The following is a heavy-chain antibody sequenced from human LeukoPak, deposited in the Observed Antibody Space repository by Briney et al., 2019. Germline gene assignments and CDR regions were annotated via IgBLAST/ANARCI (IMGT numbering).Heavy chain of an antibody. D-gene: IGHD3-9*01. CDR3: AREGGGYFDWTY. CDR2: IYYSGST. CDR1: GGSISSYY. V-gene: IGHV4-59*12. Sequence: SKTLSLTCTVSGGSISSYYWSWIRQPPGKGLEWIGYIYYSGSTNYNPSLKSRVTMSVDTSKNQFSLKLSSVTAADTAVYYCAREGGGYFDWTYWGQGTLVTVSS. J-gene: IGHJ4*02.